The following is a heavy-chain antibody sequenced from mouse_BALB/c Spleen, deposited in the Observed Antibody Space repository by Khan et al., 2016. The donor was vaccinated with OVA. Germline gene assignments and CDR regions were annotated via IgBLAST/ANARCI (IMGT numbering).Heavy chain of an antibody. D-gene: IGHD2-14*01. V-gene: IGHV9-3-1*01. CDR1: GYTFTTYG. CDR2: INTYTGEP. CDR3: ARVGYSGTMDY. J-gene: IGHJ4*01. Sequence: LVESGPELKKPGVTVKISCKASGYTFTTYGMNWVKQAPGKGLKWMGWINTYTGEPTYVDDFKGRFAFSLETSASTAYLQITNLKNEDTATYFCARVGYSGTMDYWGQGTSVTVSS.